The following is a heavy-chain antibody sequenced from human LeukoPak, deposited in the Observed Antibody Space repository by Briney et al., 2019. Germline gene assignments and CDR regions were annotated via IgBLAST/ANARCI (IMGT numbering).Heavy chain of an antibody. V-gene: IGHV4-34*01. CDR3: ARESPGGVLSGSYYYYYYMDV. D-gene: IGHD1-26*01. CDR1: GGSLSGYY. CDR2: INHSGST. J-gene: IGHJ6*03. Sequence: SETLSLTCAVYGGSLSGYYWSWIRQPPGKGLEWIGEINHSGSTNYNPSLKSRVTISVDTSRNQFSLKLSSVTAADTAVYYCARESPGGVLSGSYYYYYYMDVWGKGTTVTVSS.